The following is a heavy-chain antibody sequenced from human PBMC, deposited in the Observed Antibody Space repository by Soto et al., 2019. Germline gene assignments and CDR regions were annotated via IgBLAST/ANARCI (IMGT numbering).Heavy chain of an antibody. V-gene: IGHV1-69*02. CDR2: IIPILGIA. Sequence: SVKVSCKASGGTFSIYTISWVRQAPGQGLEWMGRIIPILGIANYAQKFQGRVTITADKSTSTAYMELSSLRSEDTAVYYCARADPTDAFDIWGQGTMVTVSS. CDR3: ARADPTDAFDI. CDR1: GGTFSIYT. J-gene: IGHJ3*02.